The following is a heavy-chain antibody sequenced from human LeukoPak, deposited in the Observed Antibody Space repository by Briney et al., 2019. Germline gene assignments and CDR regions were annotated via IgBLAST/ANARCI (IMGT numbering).Heavy chain of an antibody. Sequence: ASVKVSCKASGYTFTGYYMHWVRQAPGQGLEWMGWINPNSGGTNYAQKFQGRVTMTRDTSISTAYMELSRLRYDDTAVYYCARIWRDNRGPKETHDYWGQGTLVTLSS. V-gene: IGHV1-2*02. CDR2: INPNSGGT. CDR1: GYTFTGYY. J-gene: IGHJ4*02. CDR3: ARIWRDNRGPKETHDY. D-gene: IGHD2-21*02.